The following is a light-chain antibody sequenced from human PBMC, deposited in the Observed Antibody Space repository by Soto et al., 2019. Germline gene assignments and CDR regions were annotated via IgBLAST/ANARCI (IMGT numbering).Light chain of an antibody. CDR3: CSYAGSSTYVV. J-gene: IGLJ2*01. CDR2: EGS. CDR1: SSDVGSYDL. Sequence: QSALTQPASVSGSPGQSITISCTGTSSDVGSYDLVSWYQQHPGKAPKLMIHEGSKRPSGVSNRFSGFKSGNTASLTISGLQAEDEADYYCCSYAGSSTYVVFGGGTKLTVL. V-gene: IGLV2-23*01.